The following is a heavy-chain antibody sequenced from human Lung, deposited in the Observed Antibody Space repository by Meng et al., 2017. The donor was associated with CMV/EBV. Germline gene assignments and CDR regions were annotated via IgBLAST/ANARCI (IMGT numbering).Heavy chain of an antibody. J-gene: IGHJ3*02. CDR3: ARDGRYCTNGVCSYDAFDI. D-gene: IGHD2-8*01. CDR2: IYHSGST. CDR1: GYSISSGYY. V-gene: IGHV4-38-2*02. Sequence: SETXSLTCTVSGYSISSGYYWGWIRQPPGKGLEWIGSIYHSGSTYYNPSLKSRVTISVDTSKNQFSLKLTSVTAADTAVYYCARDGRYCTNGVCSYDAFDIWXQGTMVTVSS.